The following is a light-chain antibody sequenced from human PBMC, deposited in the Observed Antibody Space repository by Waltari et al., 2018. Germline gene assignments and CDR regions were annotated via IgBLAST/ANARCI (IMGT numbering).Light chain of an antibody. CDR2: HDT. V-gene: IGLV2-23*01. J-gene: IGLJ3*02. CDR1: SNDVGSSNF. CDR3: CAYAGKV. Sequence: QSALTQPASVSGSPGQSATISCTGPSNDVGSSNFFSWYQQHPGKAPKLIIHHDTERPSGVSDRFSGSKSANGASLTISGLQAEDEAHYYCCAYAGKVFGGGTRLTVL.